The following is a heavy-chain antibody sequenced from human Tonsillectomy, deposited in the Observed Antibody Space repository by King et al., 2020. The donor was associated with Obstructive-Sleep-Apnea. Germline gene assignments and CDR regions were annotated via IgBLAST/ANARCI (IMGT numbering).Heavy chain of an antibody. Sequence: QLVQSGASVKKPGSSVKVSCKTSGGTFTRFAISWVRQAPGQGLEWMGGIIPILGTTQYAQKFQGRVTITADESTNTAYMELSSLRSEDTAMNYCARDIHDYGDDGELVGDYWGQGTLVTVSS. J-gene: IGHJ4*02. D-gene: IGHD4-17*01. CDR3: ARDIHDYGDDGELVGDY. CDR2: IIPILGTT. V-gene: IGHV1-69*01. CDR1: GGTFTRFA.